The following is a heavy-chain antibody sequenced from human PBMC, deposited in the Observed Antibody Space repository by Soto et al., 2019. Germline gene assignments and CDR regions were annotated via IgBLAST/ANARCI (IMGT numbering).Heavy chain of an antibody. CDR1: GGTFSSFA. Sequence: QVQLVQSGAEVKRPGSSVKVSCKASGGTFSSFAISWVRQAPGQGLEWMGGFIPLFQTTNYAQRVQGRVKITADESTSTAYMELSSLRSEDTAVYYCARVESTYYDSSGYYWFDPWGQGTLVTVSS. CDR2: FIPLFQTT. D-gene: IGHD3-22*01. J-gene: IGHJ5*02. CDR3: ARVESTYYDSSGYYWFDP. V-gene: IGHV1-69*01.